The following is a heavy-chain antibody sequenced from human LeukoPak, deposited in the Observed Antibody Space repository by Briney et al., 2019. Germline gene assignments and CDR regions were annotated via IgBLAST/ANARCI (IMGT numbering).Heavy chain of an antibody. D-gene: IGHD6-19*01. CDR2: ISSSSSTI. J-gene: IGHJ4*02. CDR1: GFTFSSYS. CDR3: IVLAVAGTFGFDY. V-gene: IGHV3-48*01. Sequence: GGSLRLSCAASGFTFSSYSMNWVRQAPGKGLEWVSYISSSSSTIYYADSAKGRFTISRDNAKNSLYLQMNSLRAEDTAVYYCIVLAVAGTFGFDYWGQGTLVTVSS.